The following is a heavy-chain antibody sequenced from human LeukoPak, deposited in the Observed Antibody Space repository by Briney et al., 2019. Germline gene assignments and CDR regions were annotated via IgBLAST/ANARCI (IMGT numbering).Heavy chain of an antibody. CDR3: ASNYYGSGGFDY. CDR1: GFTFDDYA. J-gene: IGHJ4*02. Sequence: GRPLRLSCAASGFTFDDYAMHWVRHAPGKGLEWVSGISWNSGSIGYADSVKGRFTISRDNAKNSLYLQMNSLRAEDTALYYCASNYYGSGGFDYWGQGTLVTVSS. V-gene: IGHV3-9*01. D-gene: IGHD3-10*01. CDR2: ISWNSGSI.